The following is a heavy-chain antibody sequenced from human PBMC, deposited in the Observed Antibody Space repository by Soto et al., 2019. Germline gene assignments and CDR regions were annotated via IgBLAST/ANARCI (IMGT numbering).Heavy chain of an antibody. CDR2: IYYSGST. Sequence: SETLALTCTVSGGSISSYYWSWIRQPPGKGLEWIGYIYYSGSTNYNPSLKSRVTISVDTSKNQFSLKLSSVTAADTAVYYCARARLSRSWWFDPWGQGTLVTVSS. CDR3: ARARLSRSWWFDP. V-gene: IGHV4-59*01. D-gene: IGHD3-10*01. CDR1: GGSISSYY. J-gene: IGHJ5*02.